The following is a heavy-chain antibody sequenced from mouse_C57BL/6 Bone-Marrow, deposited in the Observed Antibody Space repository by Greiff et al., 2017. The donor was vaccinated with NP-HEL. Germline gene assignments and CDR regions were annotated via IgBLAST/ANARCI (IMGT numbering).Heavy chain of an antibody. V-gene: IGHV1-81*01. CDR2: IYPRSGNT. CDR1: GYTFTSYG. CDR3: AGVYYGSSFFAY. J-gene: IGHJ3*01. Sequence: QVQLKESGAELARPGASVKLSCKASGYTFTSYGISWVKQRTGQGLEWIGEIYPRSGNTYYNEKFKGKATLTADKSSSTAYMELRSLTSEDSAVYFCAGVYYGSSFFAYWGQGTLVTVSA. D-gene: IGHD1-1*01.